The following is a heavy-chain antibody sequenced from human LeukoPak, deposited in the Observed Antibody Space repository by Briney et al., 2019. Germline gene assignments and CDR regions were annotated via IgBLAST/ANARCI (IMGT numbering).Heavy chain of an antibody. J-gene: IGHJ6*03. D-gene: IGHD2-2*01. Sequence: SETLSLTCTISGGSVSDYYWSWIRQSPGKGLEWIGYIYYTGSTTYNPSLKSRVTISVDTSKNQFSLKLSSVTAADTAVYYCARDLGYCSSTSCYPQYYMDVWGKGTTVTISS. CDR2: IYYTGST. CDR1: GGSVSDYY. CDR3: ARDLGYCSSTSCYPQYYMDV. V-gene: IGHV4-59*02.